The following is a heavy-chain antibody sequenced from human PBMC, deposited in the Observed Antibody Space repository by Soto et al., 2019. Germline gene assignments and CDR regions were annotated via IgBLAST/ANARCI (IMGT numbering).Heavy chain of an antibody. D-gene: IGHD6-13*01. Sequence: SETVSLTCTVSGGSISSYYWSWIRQPPGKGLEWIGYIYYSGSTSYNPSLKSRVTISVDTSKNQFSLKLSSVTAADTAVYYCARDLSSSLFDYWGQGTLVTVSS. CDR2: IYYSGST. V-gene: IGHV4-59*01. CDR1: GGSISSYY. CDR3: ARDLSSSLFDY. J-gene: IGHJ4*02.